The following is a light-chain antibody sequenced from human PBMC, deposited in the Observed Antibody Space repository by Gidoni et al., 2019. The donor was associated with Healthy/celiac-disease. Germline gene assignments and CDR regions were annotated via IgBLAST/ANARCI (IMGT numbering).Light chain of an antibody. Sequence: IVLTQSPGTLSWSPEERATLSCRASQSVSSSYLAWYQQKPGQAPRLLIYGASSRATGIPDRFSGSGSGTDFTLTISRLEPEDFAVYYCQQYGSSPRTFGQGTKLEIK. CDR3: QQYGSSPRT. J-gene: IGKJ2*01. V-gene: IGKV3-20*01. CDR2: GAS. CDR1: QSVSSSY.